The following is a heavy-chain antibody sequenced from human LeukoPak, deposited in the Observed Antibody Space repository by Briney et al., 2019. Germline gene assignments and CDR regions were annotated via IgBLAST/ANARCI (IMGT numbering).Heavy chain of an antibody. Sequence: SQTLSLTCNVSGASTSDNNFYWNWIRQPAGESLEWIGRTFNGGSPNYNPSLMSRVTISMDTSTNQFSLKLNSVTAADTAIYYCARGVVPPRFFDYMDVWGKGTPVTVSS. CDR1: GASTSDNNFY. J-gene: IGHJ6*03. V-gene: IGHV4-61*02. CDR2: TFNGGSP. D-gene: IGHD2-2*01. CDR3: ARGVVPPRFFDYMDV.